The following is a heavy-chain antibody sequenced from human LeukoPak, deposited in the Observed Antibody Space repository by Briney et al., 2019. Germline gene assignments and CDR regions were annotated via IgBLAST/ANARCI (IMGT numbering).Heavy chain of an antibody. J-gene: IGHJ4*02. CDR3: TTSLGPLTEY. D-gene: IGHD7-27*01. CDR1: GFTFSSYA. CDR2: INSGGSGT. Sequence: GGSLRLSCAASGFTFSSYAMSWVRQAPGKGLEWVSRINSGGSGTSYADSVEGRFTISRDNAKNTLYLQMNSLRVEDTAVYYCTTSLGPLTEYWGQGTLVTVSS. V-gene: IGHV3-74*01.